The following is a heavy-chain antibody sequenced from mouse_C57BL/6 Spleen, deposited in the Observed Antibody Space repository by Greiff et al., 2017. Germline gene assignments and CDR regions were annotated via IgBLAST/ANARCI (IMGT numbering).Heavy chain of an antibody. J-gene: IGHJ1*03. CDR2: ISSGGSYT. D-gene: IGHD1-1*01. V-gene: IGHV5-6*01. Sequence: EVKLVESGGDLVKPGGSLKLSCAASGFTFSSYGMSWVRQTPDKRLEWVATISSGGSYTYYPDSVKGRFTISRDNAKNTLYLQMSSLKSEDTAMYYCAIFPPGSYYGSSYWYFDVWGTGTTVTVSS. CDR3: AIFPPGSYYGSSYWYFDV. CDR1: GFTFSSYG.